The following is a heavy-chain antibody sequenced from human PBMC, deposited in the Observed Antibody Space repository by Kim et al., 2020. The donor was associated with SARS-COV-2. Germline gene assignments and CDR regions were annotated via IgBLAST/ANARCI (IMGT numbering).Heavy chain of an antibody. Sequence: GGSLRLSCAASGFTFSSYWMHWVRQAPGKGLVWVSRINSDGSSTSYADSVKGRFTISRDNAKNTLYLQMNSLRAEDTAVYYCARDHTDIVVVPAAPNRAFDIWGQGTMVTVSS. CDR1: GFTFSSYW. D-gene: IGHD2-2*01. J-gene: IGHJ3*02. CDR2: INSDGSST. CDR3: ARDHTDIVVVPAAPNRAFDI. V-gene: IGHV3-74*01.